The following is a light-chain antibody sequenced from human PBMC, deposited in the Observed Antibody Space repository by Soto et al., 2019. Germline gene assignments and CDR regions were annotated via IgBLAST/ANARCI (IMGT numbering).Light chain of an antibody. CDR2: GAS. CDR1: QTVTGNY. CDR3: HQYGASPLPVGSPLP. V-gene: IGKV3-20*01. J-gene: IGKJ4*01. Sequence: ENVLTQSPGTLSLSPGERATLSCRASQTVTGNYLAWYQQKPGQAPRLLVYGASSRATGIPDRFSGRGSGTPLTLPLTRLEPEDSAVHYCHQYGASPLPVGSPLPFGGGTKVEIK.